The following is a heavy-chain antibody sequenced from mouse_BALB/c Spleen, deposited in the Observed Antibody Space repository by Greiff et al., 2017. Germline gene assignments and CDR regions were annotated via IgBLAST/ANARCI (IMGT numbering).Heavy chain of an antibody. J-gene: IGHJ4*01. Sequence: EVKLVESGGGLVKPGGSLKLSCAASGFTFSSYAMSWVRQSPEKRLEWVAEISSGGSYTYYPDTVTGRFTISRDNAKNTLYLEMSSLRSEDTAMYYCARRTITTVVAKNAMDYWGQGTSVTVSS. CDR2: ISSGGSYT. CDR1: GFTFSSYA. CDR3: ARRTITTVVAKNAMDY. D-gene: IGHD1-1*01. V-gene: IGHV5-9-4*01.